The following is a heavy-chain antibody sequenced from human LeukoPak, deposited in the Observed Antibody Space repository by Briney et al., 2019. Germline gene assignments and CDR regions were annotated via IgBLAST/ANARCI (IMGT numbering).Heavy chain of an antibody. CDR2: IYPGNSET. CDR3: ARPDGYNVFDV. D-gene: IGHD5-24*01. V-gene: IGHV5-51*01. J-gene: IGHJ3*01. Sequence: GESLKISCEGSGYSFTRFWIGWVRQMPGKGLEWMGIIYPGNSETRYSPSFQGQVTISADKSISTAYLQWRSLQASDTAMYFCARPDGYNVFDVWGQGTMVTVSS. CDR1: GYSFTRFW.